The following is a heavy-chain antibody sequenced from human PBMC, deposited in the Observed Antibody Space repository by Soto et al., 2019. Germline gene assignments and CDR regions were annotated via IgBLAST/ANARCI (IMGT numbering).Heavy chain of an antibody. V-gene: IGHV1-3*01. CDR3: ATSNLNYVMDV. J-gene: IGHJ6*02. CDR2: INAGNGNT. D-gene: IGHD1-7*01. CDR1: GYTFTSYA. Sequence: ASVKVSCKASGYTFTSYAMHWVRQAPGQRLEWMGWINAGNGNTKYSQKFQGRVTITRDTSASTAYMELRSLRSEDTAIYFCATSNLNYVMDVWGQGITVTVSS.